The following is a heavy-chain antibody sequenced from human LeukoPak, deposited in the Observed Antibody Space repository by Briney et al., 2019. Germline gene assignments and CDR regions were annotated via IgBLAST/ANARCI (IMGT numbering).Heavy chain of an antibody. D-gene: IGHD6-13*01. CDR1: GCTFSSYG. Sequence: GGSLRLSCVASGCTFSSYGIHWLRQAPGKGLEGVAVVSSYGSNNYDADSVKGRFTISRDTSKTTVYLQMNSLGDEDTTSYYCARGYSSSWLGYFDYWGQGNLVTVSS. J-gene: IGHJ4*02. CDR3: ARGYSSSWLGYFDY. CDR2: VSSYGSNN. V-gene: IGHV3-30*03.